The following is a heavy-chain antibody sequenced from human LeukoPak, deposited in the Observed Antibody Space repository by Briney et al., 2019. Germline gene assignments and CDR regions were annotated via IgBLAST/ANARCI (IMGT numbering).Heavy chain of an antibody. V-gene: IGHV3-21*01. Sequence: GGSLRLSCAASGFTFSSYSMNWVRQAPGKGLEWVSSISSSSSYIYYADSVKGRFTISRDNAKNSLYLQMNSLRAEDTAVHYCARWGGIAARPGGFLWGQGTLVTVSS. CDR2: ISSSSSYI. J-gene: IGHJ4*02. CDR3: ARWGGIAARPGGFL. CDR1: GFTFSSYS. D-gene: IGHD6-6*01.